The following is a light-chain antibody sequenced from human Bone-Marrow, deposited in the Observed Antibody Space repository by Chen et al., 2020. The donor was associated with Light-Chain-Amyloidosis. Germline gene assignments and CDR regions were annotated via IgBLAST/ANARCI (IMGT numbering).Light chain of an antibody. J-gene: IGKJ4*01. CDR3: QQYDHFLS. V-gene: IGKV1-33*01. CDR2: DVY. Sequence: DIQMTQSTSSLSASVGDRVTITCQASQDISRFLNWYQQKPGKAPNLLIYDVYKLETGVPPRFSGSGSGKHFTLTITSLQPEDIATYYCQQYDHFLSFGGGTKVEVK. CDR1: QDISRF.